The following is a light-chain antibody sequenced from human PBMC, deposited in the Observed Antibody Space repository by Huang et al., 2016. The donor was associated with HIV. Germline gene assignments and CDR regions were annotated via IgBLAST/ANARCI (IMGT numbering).Light chain of an antibody. Sequence: DIQMTQSPSSLSASVGDRVTISCRSSQSFSSYLNWYQQRPGKAPKLLIYAASSLQSEVPSRFSGSGSGTDFSLTINRLQPEDFSTYYCQQSDSTPYTFGQGTKLEIK. CDR2: AAS. CDR1: QSFSSY. V-gene: IGKV1-39*01. J-gene: IGKJ2*01. CDR3: QQSDSTPYT.